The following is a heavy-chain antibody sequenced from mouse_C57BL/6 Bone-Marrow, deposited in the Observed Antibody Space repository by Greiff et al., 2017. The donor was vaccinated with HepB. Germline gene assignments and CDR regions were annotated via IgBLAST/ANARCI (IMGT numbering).Heavy chain of an antibody. CDR1: GYTFTDYY. CDR3: AREWVLRPYYFDY. J-gene: IGHJ2*01. D-gene: IGHD2-3*01. V-gene: IGHV1-26*01. Sequence: EVQLQQSGPELVKPGASVKISCKASGYTFTDYYMNWVKQSPGQSLEWIGDINPNNGGTSYNQKFKGKATLTVDKSSSTAYMELRSLTSEDSAVYYCAREWVLRPYYFDYWGQGTTLTVSS. CDR2: INPNNGGT.